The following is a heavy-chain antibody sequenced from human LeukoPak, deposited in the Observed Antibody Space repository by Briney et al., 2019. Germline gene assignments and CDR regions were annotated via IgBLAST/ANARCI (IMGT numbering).Heavy chain of an antibody. D-gene: IGHD3-3*01. Sequence: GGSLRLSCVASGFTFSSYAMSWVRQAPGKGLEWVSAISYSGGSTYYADSVKARFTISRDNSKNTLYLQMNSLRAEDTAVYYCAKDGYDFWSGYYSHTPFDYWGQGTLVTVSS. J-gene: IGHJ4*02. CDR2: ISYSGGST. V-gene: IGHV3-23*01. CDR1: GFTFSSYA. CDR3: AKDGYDFWSGYYSHTPFDY.